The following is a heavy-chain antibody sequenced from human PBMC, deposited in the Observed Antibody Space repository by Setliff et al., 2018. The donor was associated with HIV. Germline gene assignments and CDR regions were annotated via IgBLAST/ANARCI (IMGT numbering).Heavy chain of an antibody. D-gene: IGHD3-22*01. CDR2: IYYSGST. J-gene: IGHJ4*02. V-gene: IGHV4-39*01. Sequence: SESLSLTCTVSGGSISSSSYYWGWIRQPPGKGLEWIGSIYYSGSTYYNPSLKSRVTISVDTSKNQFSLKLSSVTAADTAVYYCARRRYYDSSGKSYFDYWGQGXLVTV. CDR3: ARRRYYDSSGKSYFDY. CDR1: GGSISSSSYY.